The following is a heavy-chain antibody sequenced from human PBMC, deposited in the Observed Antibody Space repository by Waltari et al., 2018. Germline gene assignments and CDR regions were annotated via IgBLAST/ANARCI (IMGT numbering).Heavy chain of an antibody. CDR3: ARLGGYYDSSGYYYRYYYYYMDV. CDR2: IYHSGST. CDR1: GYSISSGYY. J-gene: IGHJ6*03. D-gene: IGHD3-22*01. Sequence: QVQLQESGPGLVKPSETLSLTCTVSGYSISSGYYWGWIRQPPGKGLEWIGSIYHSGSTYYNPSLKSRVTISVDTSKNQFSLKLSSVTAADTAVYYCARLGGYYDSSGYYYRYYYYYMDVWGKGTTVTISS. V-gene: IGHV4-38-2*02.